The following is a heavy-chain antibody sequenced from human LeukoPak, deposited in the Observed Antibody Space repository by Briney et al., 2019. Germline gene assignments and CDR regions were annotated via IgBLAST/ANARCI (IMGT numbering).Heavy chain of an antibody. Sequence: PSETLSLTCAVYGGSFSGYYWTWIRQPPGKGLEWIGEINHSGSTKYNPSLKSRVTISVDTSKNQFSLKLSSVTAADTAVYYCARHDYGGAYPNAFDIWGQGTMVTVSS. V-gene: IGHV4-34*01. CDR2: INHSGST. D-gene: IGHD4-23*01. CDR1: GGSFSGYY. J-gene: IGHJ3*02. CDR3: ARHDYGGAYPNAFDI.